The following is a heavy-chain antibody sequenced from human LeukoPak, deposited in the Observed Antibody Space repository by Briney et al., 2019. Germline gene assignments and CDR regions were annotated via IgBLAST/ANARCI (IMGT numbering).Heavy chain of an antibody. CDR3: TRGAPSVGATTMGSAFDI. D-gene: IGHD1-26*01. CDR2: ISNHNGNT. V-gene: IGHV1-18*04. Sequence: ASVKVSCKPSGFTFSSYGIAWVRQAPGHGPEWMGWISNHNGNTKYAQKFQDRITVTTETSTGTASMELRSLKPDDTGIYYCTRGAPSVGATTMGSAFDIWGQGTMVTVSS. CDR1: GFTFSSYG. J-gene: IGHJ3*02.